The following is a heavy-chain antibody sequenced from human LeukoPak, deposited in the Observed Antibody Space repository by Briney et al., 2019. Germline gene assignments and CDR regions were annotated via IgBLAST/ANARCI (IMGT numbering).Heavy chain of an antibody. V-gene: IGHV3-66*02. CDR3: SGRRVLDASFDY. Sequence: GGSLRLSCAASGFTVSGNYMSWVRQAPGKGLEWVSVIYSSDNTYYIDSVKGRFTISRDNSKNTLYLQMNSLRAEDKAEYDRSGRRVLDASFDYWGQGTLVTVSS. D-gene: IGHD4/OR15-4a*01. CDR2: IYSSDNT. CDR1: GFTVSGNY. J-gene: IGHJ4*02.